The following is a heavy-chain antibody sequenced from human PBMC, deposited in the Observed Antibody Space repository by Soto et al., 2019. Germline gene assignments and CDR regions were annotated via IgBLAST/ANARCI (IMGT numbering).Heavy chain of an antibody. D-gene: IGHD3-9*01. CDR2: IWYDGNDK. V-gene: IGHV3-33*01. Sequence: PGGSLRLSCAASGFTFSSYGMHWVRQAPGKGLEWVAVIWYDGNDKYYADFVKGRFTISRDNAKNTVSLQMNSLRAEDTAVYYCVTKKDVLTGYLDYWGQGTQVTVSS. CDR3: VTKKDVLTGYLDY. J-gene: IGHJ4*02. CDR1: GFTFSSYG.